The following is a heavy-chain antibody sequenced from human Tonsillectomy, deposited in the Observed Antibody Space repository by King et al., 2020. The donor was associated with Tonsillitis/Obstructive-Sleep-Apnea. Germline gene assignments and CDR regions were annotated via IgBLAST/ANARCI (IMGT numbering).Heavy chain of an antibody. V-gene: IGHV3-43*01. CDR2: ISWDGGST. CDR1: GFTFDDYT. Sequence: VQLVESGGVVVQPGGSLRLSCAASGFTFDDYTMHWVRQAPGKGLEWVSLISWDGGSTYYADSVKGRLTISRDNSKNSLYLQMNSLRTEDTALYYCAKDAYSSSSYAFDIWGQGKMVTVSS. CDR3: AKDAYSSSSYAFDI. D-gene: IGHD6-6*01. J-gene: IGHJ3*02.